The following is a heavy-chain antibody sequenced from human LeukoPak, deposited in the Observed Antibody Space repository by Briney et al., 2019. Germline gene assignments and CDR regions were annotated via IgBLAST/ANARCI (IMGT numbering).Heavy chain of an antibody. CDR2: IIPIFGTA. Sequence: SVKVSCKPSGGTFSSYAISWVRQAPGQGLEWMGRIIPIFGTANYAQKFQGRVTITTDESTSTAYMELSSLRSEDTAVYYCASWGLTVTYFQHWGQGTLVTVSS. D-gene: IGHD4-17*01. CDR3: ASWGLTVTYFQH. V-gene: IGHV1-69*05. J-gene: IGHJ1*01. CDR1: GGTFSSYA.